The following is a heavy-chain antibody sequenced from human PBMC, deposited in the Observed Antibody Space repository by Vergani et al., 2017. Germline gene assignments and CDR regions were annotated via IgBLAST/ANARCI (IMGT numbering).Heavy chain of an antibody. J-gene: IGHJ6*03. CDR1: GFTFSNYW. CDR2: INSDGDST. CDR3: ARDEWELLDYFYYMDV. Sequence: VQLVESGGGLVQPGGSLRLSCTASGFTFSNYWMQWVRQAPGKGVMWFSRINSDGDSTSYADSVKGRFTISRDNAKNTRYLQMESLRAEDTAVYYCARDEWELLDYFYYMDVWGKGTTIPVSS. V-gene: IGHV3-74*01. D-gene: IGHD1-26*01.